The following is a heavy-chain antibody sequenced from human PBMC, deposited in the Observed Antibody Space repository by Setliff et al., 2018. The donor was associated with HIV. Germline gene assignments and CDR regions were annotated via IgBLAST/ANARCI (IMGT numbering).Heavy chain of an antibody. CDR1: GYTFTNYG. V-gene: IGHV1-18*01. D-gene: IGHD6-13*01. J-gene: IGHJ4*03. CDR2: ITADNGNT. Sequence: GASVKVSCKASGYTFTNYGITWVRQAPGQGLEWMGWITADNGNTNYAQGFKGRVTMTSDTSTSTAYMELRSLRSDDTAVYYCARFSSSWPYYFDYWVPETLLVTVSS. CDR3: ARFSSSWPYYFDY.